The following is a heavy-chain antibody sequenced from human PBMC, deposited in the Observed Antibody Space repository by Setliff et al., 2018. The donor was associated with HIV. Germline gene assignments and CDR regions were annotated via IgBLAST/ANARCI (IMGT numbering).Heavy chain of an antibody. J-gene: IGHJ4*02. V-gene: IGHV4-61*09. CDR3: ASYDILTGYYGHYFDY. CDR1: GGSISSSGYY. D-gene: IGHD3-9*01. CDR2: IYSSGST. Sequence: PSETLSLTCTVSGGSISSSGYYWNWIRQPAGKGLEWIGHIYSSGSTNYNPSLKSRVTISVDTSKNQFSLKLSSVTAADTAVYYCASYDILTGYYGHYFDYWGQGTLVTVSS.